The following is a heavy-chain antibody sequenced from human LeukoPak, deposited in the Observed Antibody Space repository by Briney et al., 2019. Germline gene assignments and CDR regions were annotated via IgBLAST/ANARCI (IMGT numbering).Heavy chain of an antibody. CDR1: GGSISGNY. CDR3: ARFGIDYDMDV. J-gene: IGHJ6*02. CDR2: IHYRGKA. Sequence: PSETLSLTCTVSGGSISGNYWTWTRQPPGKGLEWIGQIHYRGKADYNPSLRSRIIISVDTSKNQMFLRLSPVTAADTAVYYCARFGIDYDMDVWGRGTKVTVSS. D-gene: IGHD3-16*01. V-gene: IGHV4-59*01.